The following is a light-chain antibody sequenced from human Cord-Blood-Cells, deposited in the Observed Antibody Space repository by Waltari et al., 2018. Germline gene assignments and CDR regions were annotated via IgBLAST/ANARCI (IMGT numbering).Light chain of an antibody. V-gene: IGLV2-14*03. CDR2: DVS. Sequence: QSALTQPASVSGPPGQSITISCPGTSSDVGGYNYVPWHQRHPGKAPNLMIYDVSNRPSGVSNRFSGSKSGNTASLTISGLQAEDEADYYCSSYTSSSTYVFGTGTKVTVL. CDR3: SSYTSSSTYV. J-gene: IGLJ1*01. CDR1: SSDVGGYNY.